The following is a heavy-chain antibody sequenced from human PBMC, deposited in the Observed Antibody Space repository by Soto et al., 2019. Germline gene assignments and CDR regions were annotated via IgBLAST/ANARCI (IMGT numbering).Heavy chain of an antibody. CDR2: INWDGGDT. Sequence: GGSLRLSCAASGFTFDDYTMHWVRQAPGKGLEWVSLINWDGGDTYYADSVKGRFTISRDNSKNSLYLQMNSLTTEDTALYYCSKDKPKYYGMDAWGQGTTVTVSS. J-gene: IGHJ6*02. CDR1: GFTFDDYT. V-gene: IGHV3-43*01. CDR3: SKDKPKYYGMDA.